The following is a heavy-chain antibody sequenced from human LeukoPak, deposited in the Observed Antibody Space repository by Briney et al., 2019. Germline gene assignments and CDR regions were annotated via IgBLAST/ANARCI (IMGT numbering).Heavy chain of an antibody. D-gene: IGHD2-2*01. CDR1: GDSVSSNSVT. CDR3: ARRLTQYDCFDP. Sequence: QTLSLTCAISGDSVSSNSVTWNWFRQSPSRGLEWLGRTYYRSTWYNDYAVSVRGRITVNPDTSKNQFSLHLNSVTPEDTAVYYCARRLTQYDCFDPWGQGILVTVSS. V-gene: IGHV6-1*01. J-gene: IGHJ5*02. CDR2: TYYRSTWYN.